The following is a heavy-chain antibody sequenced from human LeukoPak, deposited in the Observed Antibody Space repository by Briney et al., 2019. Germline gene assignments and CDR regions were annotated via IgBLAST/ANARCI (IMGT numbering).Heavy chain of an antibody. CDR2: ISSSSYI. CDR3: ARVLLAAAGTIDY. CDR1: GFTFSSYS. V-gene: IGHV3-21*01. D-gene: IGHD6-13*01. Sequence: GGSLRLSCAASGFTFSSYSMNWVRQAPGKGLEWVSSISSSSYIYYADSVKGRFTISRDNAKNSLYLQMNSLGAEDTAVYYCARVLLAAAGTIDYWGQGTLVTVSS. J-gene: IGHJ4*02.